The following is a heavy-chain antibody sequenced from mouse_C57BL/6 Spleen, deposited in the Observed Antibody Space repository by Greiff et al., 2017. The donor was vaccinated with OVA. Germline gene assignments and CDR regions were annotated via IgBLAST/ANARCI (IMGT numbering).Heavy chain of an antibody. CDR1: GYTFTSYW. CDR3: AGHVNDSFAY. CDR2: IDPSDSYT. J-gene: IGHJ3*01. D-gene: IGHD2-12*01. Sequence: VQLQQPGAELVKPGASVKLSCKASGYTFTSYWMQWVKQRPGQGLEWIGEIDPSDSYTNYNQKFKGKATLTVDTSSSTAYMQLSSLTSEDSAVFYCAGHVNDSFAYWGQGTLVTVSA. V-gene: IGHV1-50*01.